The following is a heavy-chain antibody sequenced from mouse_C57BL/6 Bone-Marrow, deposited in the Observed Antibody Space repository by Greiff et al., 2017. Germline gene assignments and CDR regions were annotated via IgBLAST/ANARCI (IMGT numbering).Heavy chain of an antibody. CDR3: ARRGRNCYAMDY. D-gene: IGHD2-1*01. CDR2: INPYNGGT. V-gene: IGHV1-19*01. Sequence: EVQLQQSGPVLVKPGASVKMSCKASGYTFTDYYMNWVKQSHGKSLEWIGVINPYNGGTSYNQKFKGKATLTVDKSSSTAYMELNSLTSEDSAVYYWARRGRNCYAMDYWGQGTSVTVSS. CDR1: GYTFTDYY. J-gene: IGHJ4*01.